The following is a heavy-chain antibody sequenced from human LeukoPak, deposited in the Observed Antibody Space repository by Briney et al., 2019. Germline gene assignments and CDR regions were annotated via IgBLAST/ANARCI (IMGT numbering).Heavy chain of an antibody. CDR3: ATTKQARRYFDY. Sequence: GGSLRLSCAGSGFTFSSNPLSWVRQAPRKGLEWVSAINPSGGNTYYADSVRGRFTISRDNSKNTLYLQMNTLRAEDTAVYYCATTKQARRYFDYWGQGTLVTVSS. CDR2: INPSGGNT. J-gene: IGHJ4*02. CDR1: GFTFSSNP. V-gene: IGHV3-23*01. D-gene: IGHD1-1*01.